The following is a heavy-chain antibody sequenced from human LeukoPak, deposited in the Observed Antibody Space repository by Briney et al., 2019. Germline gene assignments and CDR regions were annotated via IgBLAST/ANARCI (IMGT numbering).Heavy chain of an antibody. D-gene: IGHD2-2*01. CDR2: ISGSGGDT. J-gene: IGHJ3*02. CDR1: GFTFSRYA. Sequence: GGSLRLSCAASGFTFSRYAMSWVRQAPGQGLDWVSAISGSGGDTYYADSVKGRFTISRDNSKNTMYLQMNSLRVEDTALYYCAKRYCSSTTCYWVAFDIWGQGTMVTVS. CDR3: AKRYCSSTTCYWVAFDI. V-gene: IGHV3-23*01.